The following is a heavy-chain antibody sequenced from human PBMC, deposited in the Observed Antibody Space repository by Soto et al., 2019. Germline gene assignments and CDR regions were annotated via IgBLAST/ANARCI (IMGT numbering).Heavy chain of an antibody. J-gene: IGHJ4*02. CDR1: GYTFTSYG. CDR2: ISAYNGNT. CDR3: ARGRSYDSSGYQPYYFDY. Sequence: ASVKVSCKASGYTFTSYGISWVRQAPGQGLEWMGWISAYNGNTNYAQKLQGRVTMTTDTSTSTAYMELRSLRSDDTAVYYCARGRSYDSSGYQPYYFDYWGQGTLVTVSS. D-gene: IGHD3-22*01. V-gene: IGHV1-18*01.